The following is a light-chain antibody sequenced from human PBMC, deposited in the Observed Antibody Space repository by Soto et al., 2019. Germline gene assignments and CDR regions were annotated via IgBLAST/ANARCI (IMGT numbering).Light chain of an antibody. CDR1: QNIRNW. Sequence: GDSVTITCRASQNIRNWLAWYQQKPGKAPNPLIYDASSLKSGVPARFSGSGSGTEFTLTISSLQPDDFAVYYCQHRYNWLIAFGQGTRLEIK. V-gene: IGKV1-5*01. J-gene: IGKJ5*01. CDR2: DAS. CDR3: QHRYNWLIA.